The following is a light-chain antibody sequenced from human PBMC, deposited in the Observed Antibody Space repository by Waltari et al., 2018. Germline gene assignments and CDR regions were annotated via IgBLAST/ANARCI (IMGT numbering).Light chain of an antibody. CDR1: NLGSQQ. J-gene: IGLJ2*01. Sequence: SYVLTQPPSVSVAPGKTARITCGGNNLGSQQVHWYQQKSGQAPVLVVYHNPDRPSGIPERFSGSNSGNTATLTVSRVEAGDEADYYCQVWDGGMIFGGGTKLTVL. CDR2: HNP. CDR3: QVWDGGMI. V-gene: IGLV3-21*03.